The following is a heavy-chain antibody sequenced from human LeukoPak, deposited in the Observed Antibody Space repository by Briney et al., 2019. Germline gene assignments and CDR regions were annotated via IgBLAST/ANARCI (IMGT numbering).Heavy chain of an antibody. CDR1: GFTFSSYA. J-gene: IGHJ5*02. Sequence: GRSLRLSCAASGFTFSSYAMHWVRQAPGKGLEWVAVISYDGSNKYYADSAKGRFTISRDNSKNTLYLQMNSLRAEDTAVYYCARDSPTVEYNWFDPWGQGTLVTVSS. CDR2: ISYDGSNK. D-gene: IGHD4-23*01. CDR3: ARDSPTVEYNWFDP. V-gene: IGHV3-30*04.